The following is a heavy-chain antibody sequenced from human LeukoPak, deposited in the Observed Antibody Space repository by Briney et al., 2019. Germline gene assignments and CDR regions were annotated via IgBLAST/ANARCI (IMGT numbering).Heavy chain of an antibody. CDR3: AKIDDTSGHYVDN. J-gene: IGHJ4*02. CDR1: GFTFGSFA. D-gene: IGHD3-22*01. Sequence: GGSLRLSCAASGFTFGSFAMSWVRQAPGKGLEWVSSISTNGGTTYYAHFVKGRFTISRDNSKNTLSLQMNSLRAEDTAVYHCAKIDDTSGHYVDNRGQGTLVTVSS. CDR2: ISTNGGTT. V-gene: IGHV3-23*01.